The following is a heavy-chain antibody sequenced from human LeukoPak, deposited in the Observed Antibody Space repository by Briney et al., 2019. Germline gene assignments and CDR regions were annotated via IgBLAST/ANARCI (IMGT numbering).Heavy chain of an antibody. J-gene: IGHJ4*02. CDR2: ICSGGST. CDR3: ARAKRYDNRGTLDY. Sequence: PGGSLRLSCAASGFTVSSNYMSWVRQAPGKGLEWVSVICSGGSTYYADSVKGRFTISRDNSKNTLYLQMNSLRAEDTAVYYCARAKRYDNRGTLDYWGQGTLVTVSS. V-gene: IGHV3-53*01. D-gene: IGHD3-10*01. CDR1: GFTVSSNY.